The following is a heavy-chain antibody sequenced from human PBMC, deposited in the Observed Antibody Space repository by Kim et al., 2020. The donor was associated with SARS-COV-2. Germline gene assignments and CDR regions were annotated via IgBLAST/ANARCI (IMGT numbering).Heavy chain of an antibody. J-gene: IGHJ6*02. Sequence: SETLSLTCTVSGGSISSGGYYWSWIRQHPGKGLEWIGYIYYSGSTYYNPSLKSRVTISVDTSKNQFSLKLSSVTAADTAVYYCARVDVLTHYYYGMDVWGQGTTVTVSS. CDR3: ARVDVLTHYYYGMDV. CDR1: GGSISSGGYY. CDR2: IYYSGST. V-gene: IGHV4-31*03. D-gene: IGHD3-10*01.